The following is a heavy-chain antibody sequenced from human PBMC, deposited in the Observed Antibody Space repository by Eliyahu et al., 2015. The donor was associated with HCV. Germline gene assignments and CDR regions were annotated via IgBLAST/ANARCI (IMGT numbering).Heavy chain of an antibody. Sequence: EVQLVESGGGLVKPGGSLRLSCAASGFXFSXXXXXWVRQAPGKGLEWVSXISSSSSYIYYADSVKGRFTISRDNAKNSLYLQMNSLRAEDTAVYYCARDAVAVAPVPGSSYYYGMDVWGQGTTVTVSS. CDR3: ARDAVAVAPVPGSSYYYGMDV. CDR1: GFXFSXXX. V-gene: IGHV3-21*01. D-gene: IGHD6-19*01. J-gene: IGHJ6*02. CDR2: ISSSSSYI.